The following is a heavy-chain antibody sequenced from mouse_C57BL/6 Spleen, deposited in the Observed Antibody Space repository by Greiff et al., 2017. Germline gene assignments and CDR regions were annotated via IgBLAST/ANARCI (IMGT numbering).Heavy chain of an antibody. CDR1: GYTFTDYN. Sequence: VQLKESGPELVKPGASVKIPCKASGYTFTDYNMDWVKQSHGKSLEWIGDINPNNGGTIYNQKFKGKATLTVDKSSSTAYMELRSLTSEDPAVYYCARGSSYLAYWGQGTLVTVSA. CDR2: INPNNGGT. D-gene: IGHD1-1*01. V-gene: IGHV1-18*01. CDR3: ARGSSYLAY. J-gene: IGHJ3*01.